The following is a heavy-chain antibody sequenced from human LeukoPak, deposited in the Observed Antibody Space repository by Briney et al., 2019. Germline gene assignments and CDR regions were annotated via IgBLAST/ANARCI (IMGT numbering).Heavy chain of an antibody. J-gene: IGHJ5*02. D-gene: IGHD3-10*01. CDR2: IYSGGST. Sequence: GGSLRLSCAASGFTVSSNYMSWVRQAPGKGLEWVSVIYSGGSTYYADSVKGRFTISRYNSKNTLYLQMNSLRAEDTAVYYCARANYGSGSRGWFDPWGQGTLVTVSS. V-gene: IGHV3-53*01. CDR1: GFTVSSNY. CDR3: ARANYGSGSRGWFDP.